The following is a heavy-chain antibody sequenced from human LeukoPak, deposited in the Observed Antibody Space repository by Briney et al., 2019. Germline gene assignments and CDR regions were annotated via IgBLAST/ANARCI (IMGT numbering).Heavy chain of an antibody. J-gene: IGHJ4*02. V-gene: IGHV3-23*01. CDR3: AKADGYNYGVDY. CDR1: GFTFSSYA. D-gene: IGHD5-24*01. CDR2: ISGSGGST. Sequence: PGGSLRLSCAASGFTFSSYAMSWVRQAPGKGLEWVSAISGSGGSTYYADSVKGRFTISRDNSKNTLYLQTNSLRAEDTAVYYCAKADGYNYGVDYWGQGTLVTVSS.